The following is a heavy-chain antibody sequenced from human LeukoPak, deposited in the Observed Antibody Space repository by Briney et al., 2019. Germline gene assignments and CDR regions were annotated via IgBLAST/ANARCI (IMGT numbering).Heavy chain of an antibody. Sequence: SETLSLTCAVSGGSISSGGYSWSWIRQPPGKGLEWIGYIYHSGSTYYNPSLKSRVTISVDRSKNQFSLKLSSVTAADTAVYYCARGLIVVPAAPKNAFDIWGQGTMVTVSS. CDR2: IYHSGST. CDR1: GGSISSGGYS. J-gene: IGHJ3*02. CDR3: ARGLIVVPAAPKNAFDI. D-gene: IGHD2-2*01. V-gene: IGHV4-30-2*01.